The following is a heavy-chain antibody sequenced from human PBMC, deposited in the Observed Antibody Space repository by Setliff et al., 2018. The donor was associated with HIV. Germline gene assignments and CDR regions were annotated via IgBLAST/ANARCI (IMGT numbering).Heavy chain of an antibody. CDR2: INPSGGST. D-gene: IGHD1-26*01. CDR3: ATWGGSPDGYFYYYMDV. J-gene: IGHJ6*03. V-gene: IGHV1-46*01. Sequence: GASVKVSCKASGYTFTSYDINWVRQATGQGLEWMGIINPSGGSTSYAQKFQGRVTMTRDTSTSTVYMELSRLRSDDTAVFYCATWGGSPDGYFYYYMDVWGKGTMVTVSS. CDR1: GYTFTSYD.